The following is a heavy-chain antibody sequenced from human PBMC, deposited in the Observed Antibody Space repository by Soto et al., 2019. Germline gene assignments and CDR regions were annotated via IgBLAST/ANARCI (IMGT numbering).Heavy chain of an antibody. V-gene: IGHV1-18*01. CDR1: GYTFTNYG. D-gene: IGHD3-9*01. Sequence: ASVKVSCKASGYTFTNYGVSWVRQAPGQGLEWMGWIGGYKGNTNYAQKLQGRVTLTTDTSTSTAYMELRSLRSDDTAVYYCARDSNYDILTGYYGWFDPWGQGTLVSVSS. J-gene: IGHJ5*02. CDR3: ARDSNYDILTGYYGWFDP. CDR2: IGGYKGNT.